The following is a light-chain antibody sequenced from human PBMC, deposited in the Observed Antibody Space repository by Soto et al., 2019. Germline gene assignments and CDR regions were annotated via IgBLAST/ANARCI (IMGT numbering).Light chain of an antibody. Sequence: QSVLTQPPSASGSPGQSVTISCTGTSSDVGGYQYVSWYQQHPGKAPKLMIYEVSKRPSGVPDRFSGSKSGNTASLTVSGLQAEDEADYYCSSYADNNNFVFGTGTKVTV. V-gene: IGLV2-8*01. CDR2: EVS. J-gene: IGLJ1*01. CDR1: SSDVGGYQY. CDR3: SSYADNNNFV.